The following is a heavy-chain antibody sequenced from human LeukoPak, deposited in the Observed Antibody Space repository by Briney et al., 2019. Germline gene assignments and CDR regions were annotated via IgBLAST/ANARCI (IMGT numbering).Heavy chain of an antibody. D-gene: IGHD2-21*02. J-gene: IGHJ4*02. CDR1: GFTFSSYA. V-gene: IGHV3-30-3*01. CDR3: ARERAYCGGDCYLFDY. CDR2: ISYDGSNK. Sequence: PGRSLRLSCAASGFTFSSYAMHWVRQAPGKGLEWVAVISYDGSNKYYADSVKGRFTISRDNSKNTLYLQMNSLRAEDTAVYYCARERAYCGGDCYLFDYWGQGTLVTVSS.